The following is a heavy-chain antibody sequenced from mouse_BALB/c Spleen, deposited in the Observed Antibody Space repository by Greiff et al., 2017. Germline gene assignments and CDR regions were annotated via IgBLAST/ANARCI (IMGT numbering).Heavy chain of an antibody. J-gene: IGHJ2*01. V-gene: IGHV1S135*01. Sequence: VQLQQSGPELMKPGASVKISCKASGYSFTSYYMHWVKQSHGKSLEWIGYIDPFNGGTSYNQKFKGKATLTVDKSSSTAYMHLSSLTSEDSAVYYCANGNYLDYWGQGTTLTVSS. CDR3: ANGNYLDY. CDR1: GYSFTSYY. CDR2: IDPFNGGT. D-gene: IGHD2-1*01.